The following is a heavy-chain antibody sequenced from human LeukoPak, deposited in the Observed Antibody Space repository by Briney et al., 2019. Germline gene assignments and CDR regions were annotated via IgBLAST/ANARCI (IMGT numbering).Heavy chain of an antibody. Sequence: SETLSLTCTVSGGSISNYYWSWIRQPPGKGLEWIGYIYYSGSTNYNPSLKSRVTISVDTSQNQFSLKLSSVAAADTAVYYCARGGIYYYDSSGYSWGQGTLVTVSP. CDR3: ARGGIYYYDSSGYS. CDR2: IYYSGST. CDR1: GGSISNYY. D-gene: IGHD3-22*01. J-gene: IGHJ5*02. V-gene: IGHV4-59*01.